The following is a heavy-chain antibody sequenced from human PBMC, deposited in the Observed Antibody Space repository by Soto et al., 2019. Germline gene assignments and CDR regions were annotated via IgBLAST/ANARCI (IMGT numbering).Heavy chain of an antibody. Sequence: QITLKESGPTLVTPTQTLTLTCTFSGFSLTTTGLGVAWIRQPPGKALEWLALIYWNDEKRYRPSLRSKLTITKDTTKNQVVLTMTDMDPVDTATYYCAHEGFGSDNWFDAWGQGTLVIVSS. CDR1: GFSLTTTGLG. D-gene: IGHD3-10*01. CDR3: AHEGFGSDNWFDA. J-gene: IGHJ5*02. CDR2: IYWNDEK. V-gene: IGHV2-5*01.